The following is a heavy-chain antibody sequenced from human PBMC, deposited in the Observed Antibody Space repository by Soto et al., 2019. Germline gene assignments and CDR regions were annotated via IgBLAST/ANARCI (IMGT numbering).Heavy chain of an antibody. CDR2: INPNSGGT. Sequence: GASVKVSCKASGYTFTCYYMHWVRQAPGQGLEWMGWINPNSGGTNYAQKFQGWVTMTRDTSISTAYMELSRLRSDDTYVYYCERGASIGEPGTFTFFAYWGQGTLVPVSS. J-gene: IGHJ4*02. D-gene: IGHD6-13*01. CDR3: ERGASIGEPGTFTFFAY. CDR1: GYTFTCYY. V-gene: IGHV1-2*04.